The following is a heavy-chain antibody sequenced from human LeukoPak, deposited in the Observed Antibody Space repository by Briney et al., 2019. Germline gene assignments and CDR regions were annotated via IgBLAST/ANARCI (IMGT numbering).Heavy chain of an antibody. D-gene: IGHD3-22*01. CDR1: GFTFSGFW. CDR3: ARRPYSDTSGRLSDV. Sequence: GGSLRLSCAASGFTFSGFWMSWVRQTPGKGLEWISYIGSSGSPTHYADSVGGRFTISRDNAKNSLYLQMNSLRDEDTAVYFCARRPYSDTSGRLSDVWGQGTTVTVSS. CDR2: IGSSGSPT. V-gene: IGHV3-48*02. J-gene: IGHJ6*02.